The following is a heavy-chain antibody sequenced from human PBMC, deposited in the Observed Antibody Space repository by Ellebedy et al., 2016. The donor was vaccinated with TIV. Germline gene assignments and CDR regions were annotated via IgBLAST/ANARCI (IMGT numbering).Heavy chain of an antibody. D-gene: IGHD2-15*01. Sequence: PSETLSLTCTVSGGSVRGYYWTWARQPPGKGLEWIGNVDYSGSTNYNPSFMSRVSISIDRSKNQFSLRLTSGTAADTALYYCARDGVDGMDVWGQGITVAVTS. J-gene: IGHJ6*02. CDR3: ARDGVDGMDV. CDR1: GGSVRGYY. V-gene: IGHV4-59*02. CDR2: VDYSGST.